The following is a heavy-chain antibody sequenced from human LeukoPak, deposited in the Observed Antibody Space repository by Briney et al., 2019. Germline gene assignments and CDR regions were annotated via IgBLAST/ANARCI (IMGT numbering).Heavy chain of an antibody. J-gene: IGHJ4*02. CDR3: ARGKSSTSCPGDY. CDR2: MRYDGSNK. V-gene: IGHV3-33*01. Sequence: PGRSLRLSCAASGFTFSSYGMHWVRQAPGKGLEWVAVMRYDGSNKYYADSVKGRFTISRDNSKNTLYLQMNSLRAEDTAVYYCARGKSSTSCPGDYWGQGTLVTVSS. D-gene: IGHD2-2*01. CDR1: GFTFSSYG.